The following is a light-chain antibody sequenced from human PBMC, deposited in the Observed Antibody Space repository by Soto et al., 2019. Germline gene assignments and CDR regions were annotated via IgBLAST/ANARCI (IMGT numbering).Light chain of an antibody. V-gene: IGKV1-5*03. CDR3: LQDDSMPLT. Sequence: DIHMTQSPSTLSASVGDRVTITCRASQNINSWLAWYQQKPGKAPKLLIYEASSLEKGVPARFGGSGSGTEFTLTISSLQPDDFATYYCLQDDSMPLTFGGGTKVDIK. CDR2: EAS. CDR1: QNINSW. J-gene: IGKJ4*01.